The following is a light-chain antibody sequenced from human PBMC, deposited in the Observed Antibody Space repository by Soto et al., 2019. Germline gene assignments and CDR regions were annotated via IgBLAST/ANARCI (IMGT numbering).Light chain of an antibody. CDR3: QQRSNWPT. CDR2: DAS. V-gene: IGKV3-11*01. J-gene: IGKJ5*01. CDR1: QSVSSY. Sequence: EIVLTQSPATLSLSPVERATLSCRASQSVSSYLAWYQHTPGQAPRLLIYDASNRATGIPARFSGSGSGTDFTLTISSLEPEDFAVYYCQQRSNWPTFGQGTRLEIK.